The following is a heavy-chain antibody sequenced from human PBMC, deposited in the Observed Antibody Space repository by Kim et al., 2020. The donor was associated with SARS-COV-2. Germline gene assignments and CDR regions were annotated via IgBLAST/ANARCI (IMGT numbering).Heavy chain of an antibody. CDR2: ISYDGSNK. CDR1: GFTFSSYA. CDR3: AREEGDGYAFWTYYYYGMDF. J-gene: IGHJ6*02. V-gene: IGHV3-30*04. Sequence: GGSLRLSCAASGFTFSSYAMHWVRQAPGKGLEWVAVISYDGSNKYYADSVKGRFIISRDNSKNTLYLQMNSLRAEDTAVYYCAREEGDGYAFWTYYYYGMDFWGQGTTVTVSS. D-gene: IGHD5-12*01.